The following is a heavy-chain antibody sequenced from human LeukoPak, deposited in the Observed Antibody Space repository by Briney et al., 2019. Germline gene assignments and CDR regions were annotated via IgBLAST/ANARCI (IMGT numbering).Heavy chain of an antibody. CDR3: ANAFLNYDFWSGSLVYYYMDV. CDR1: GFTFSSYS. CDR2: ISSSSSYI. J-gene: IGHJ6*03. Sequence: GGSLRLSCAASGFTFSSYSMNWVRQAPGKGLEWVSSISSSSSYIYYADSVKGRFSISRDNAKKSLYLQMNCLRAEDTAVYYCANAFLNYDFWSGSLVYYYMDVWGKGTTVTVSS. V-gene: IGHV3-21*04. D-gene: IGHD3-3*01.